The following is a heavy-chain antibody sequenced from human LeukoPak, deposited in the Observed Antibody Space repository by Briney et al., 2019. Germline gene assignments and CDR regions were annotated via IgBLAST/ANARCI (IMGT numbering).Heavy chain of an antibody. Sequence: SETLSLTCTVSGGSISSSDFYGGWIRQPPGKGLEWIGGIFHSGTTYYSPSLKSRLSISVETSKNHFSLKLSSVTAADTAVYYCARYRGFGEPINFWGQGTLVTVSS. CDR1: GGSISSSDFY. V-gene: IGHV4-39*02. J-gene: IGHJ4*02. CDR2: IFHSGTT. D-gene: IGHD3-10*01. CDR3: ARYRGFGEPINF.